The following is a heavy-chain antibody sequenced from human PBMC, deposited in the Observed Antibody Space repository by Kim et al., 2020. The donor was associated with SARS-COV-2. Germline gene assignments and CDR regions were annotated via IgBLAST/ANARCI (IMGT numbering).Heavy chain of an antibody. CDR1: GFTFSSYA. J-gene: IGHJ6*02. CDR2: ISYDGSNK. V-gene: IGHV3-30-3*01. D-gene: IGHD3-22*01. Sequence: GGSLRLSCAASGFTFSSYAMHWVRQAPGKGLEWVAVISYDGSNKYYADSVKGRFTISRDNSKNTLYLQMNSLRAEDTAVYYCARDLAPMIVVVMGGSGGMDVWGQGTTVTVSS. CDR3: ARDLAPMIVVVMGGSGGMDV.